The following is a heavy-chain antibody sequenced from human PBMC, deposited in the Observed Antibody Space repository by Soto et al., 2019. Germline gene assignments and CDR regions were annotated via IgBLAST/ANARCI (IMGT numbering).Heavy chain of an antibody. CDR1: GFTFSSYW. D-gene: IGHD3-10*01. V-gene: IGHV3-74*01. CDR3: ARGLGGYYGFDY. Sequence: EVQLVESGGGLVQFGGSLRLSCAASGFTFSSYWMHWVRQVPGKGLVWVSRIKGDGTNTGYADSVKGRFTISRDNVKNTLYLQMNSLRAEDTAVYYCARGLGGYYGFDYWGQGTLVTVSS. J-gene: IGHJ4*02. CDR2: IKGDGTNT.